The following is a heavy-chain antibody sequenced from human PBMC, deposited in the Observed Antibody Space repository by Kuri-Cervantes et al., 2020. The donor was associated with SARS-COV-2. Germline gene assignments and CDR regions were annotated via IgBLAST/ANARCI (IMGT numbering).Heavy chain of an antibody. J-gene: IGHJ4*02. CDR3: AHRRETRWDYGGNFDY. CDR2: IGWDDDK. V-gene: IGHV2-70*12. Sequence: SGPTLVKPTQTLTLTCTFSGFSLSTSGMCVSWIRQPPGKALEWLARIGWDDDKYYSTSLKTRLTITQDTSKNQVVLTMTNMDPVDTATYYCAHRRETRWDYGGNFDYWGQGTLVTVSS. CDR1: GFSLSTSGMC. D-gene: IGHD4-23*01.